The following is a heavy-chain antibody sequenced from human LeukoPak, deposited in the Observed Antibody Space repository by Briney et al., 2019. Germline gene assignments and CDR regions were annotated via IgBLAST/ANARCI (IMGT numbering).Heavy chain of an antibody. CDR3: ARHRRTTGTTCWFDP. D-gene: IGHD1-1*01. CDR1: GGSISSYY. V-gene: IGHV4-59*08. CDR2: IYYSGSA. Sequence: SETLSLTCTVSGGSISSYYWSWIRQPPGKGLEWIGYIYYSGSANYNPSLKSRVTISVDTSKNQFSLKLSSVTAADTAVYYCARHRRTTGTTCWFDPWGQGTLVTVSS. J-gene: IGHJ5*02.